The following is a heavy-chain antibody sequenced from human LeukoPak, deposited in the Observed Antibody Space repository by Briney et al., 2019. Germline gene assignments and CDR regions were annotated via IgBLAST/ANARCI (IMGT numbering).Heavy chain of an antibody. Sequence: SETLSLTCTVSGGSISSYYWSWIRQPPGKGLEWIGYIYYSGSTNYNPSLKSRVTISVDTSKNQFSLELSSVTAADTAVYYCARLGVVTARFDYWGQGTLVTVSS. CDR1: GGSISSYY. CDR2: IYYSGST. J-gene: IGHJ4*02. CDR3: ARLGVVTARFDY. V-gene: IGHV4-59*08. D-gene: IGHD2-21*02.